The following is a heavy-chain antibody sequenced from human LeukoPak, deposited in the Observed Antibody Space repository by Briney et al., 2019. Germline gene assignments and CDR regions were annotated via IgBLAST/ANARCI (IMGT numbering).Heavy chain of an antibody. D-gene: IGHD4-17*01. CDR3: ARPYADLGGDFDH. Sequence: GGSLRLSCAASGFTFSGSAIHWVRQASGKGLEWVGRIRSKVNNYATEYAASVRGRYTISRDDSKNTAYLQMNSLKIEDTAVYYCARPYADLGGDFDHWGQGTLVTVSS. CDR1: GFTFSGSA. V-gene: IGHV3-73*01. CDR2: IRSKVNNYAT. J-gene: IGHJ4*02.